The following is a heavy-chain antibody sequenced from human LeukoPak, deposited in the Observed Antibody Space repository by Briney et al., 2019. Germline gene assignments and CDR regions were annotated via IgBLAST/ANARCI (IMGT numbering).Heavy chain of an antibody. CDR3: ARAAGDSSGGYFDY. J-gene: IGHJ4*02. V-gene: IGHV4-38-2*01. CDR2: IYYSGST. D-gene: IGHD3-22*01. CDR1: GFTFSSYE. Sequence: GSLRLSCAASGFTFSSYEMNWVRQAPGKGLEWIGSIYYSGSTYYNPSLKSRVTISVDTSKNQFSLKLSSVTAADTAVYYCARAAGDSSGGYFDYWGQGALVTVSS.